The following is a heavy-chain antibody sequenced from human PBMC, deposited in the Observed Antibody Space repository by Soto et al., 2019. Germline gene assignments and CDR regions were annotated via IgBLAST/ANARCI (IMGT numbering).Heavy chain of an antibody. CDR1: GFTFSSYA. V-gene: IGHV3-23*01. CDR3: AKGGYFDWFGGYDI. Sequence: EVQLLESGGGLVQPGGSLRLSCAASGFTFSSYAMSWVRQAPGKGLEWVSGISSSGGSTYYADSVKGRFTISRDNSKNTLYVQMNSLIAEDTAVYYCAKGGYFDWFGGYDIWGQGTMVTVSS. J-gene: IGHJ3*02. D-gene: IGHD3-9*01. CDR2: ISSSGGST.